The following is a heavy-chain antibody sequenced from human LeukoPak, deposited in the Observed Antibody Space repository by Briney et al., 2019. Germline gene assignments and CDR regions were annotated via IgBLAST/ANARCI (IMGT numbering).Heavy chain of an antibody. CDR2: IYYSGST. CDR3: ARENSSGWYYFDN. CDR1: GGSISSYY. Sequence: SETLSLTCTVSGGSISSYYWSWIRQPPGKGQEWIGYIYYSGSTNYNPSLKSRVTISLDTSKNHFSLRLSSVTAADTAMYYCARENSSGWYYFDNWGQGTLVTVSS. J-gene: IGHJ4*02. V-gene: IGHV4-59*01. D-gene: IGHD6-19*01.